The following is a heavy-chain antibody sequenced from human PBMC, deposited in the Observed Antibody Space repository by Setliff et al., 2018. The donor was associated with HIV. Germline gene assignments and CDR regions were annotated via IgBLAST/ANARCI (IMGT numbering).Heavy chain of an antibody. D-gene: IGHD6-19*01. V-gene: IGHV1-69*13. CDR2: IIPIIATT. J-gene: IGHJ4*02. CDR1: GYTLTTYG. Sequence: SVKVSCKASGYTLTTYGISWVRQAPGQGPEWMGWIIPIIATTNYAQKFQDRVTITADEFTNTAYMEVSSLRSEDTAVYYCARNGPHGSGWYNYFDFWGQGTLVTVSS. CDR3: ARNGPHGSGWYNYFDF.